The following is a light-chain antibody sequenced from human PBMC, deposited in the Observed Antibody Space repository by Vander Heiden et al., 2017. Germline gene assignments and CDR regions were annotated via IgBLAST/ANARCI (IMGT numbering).Light chain of an antibody. V-gene: IGLV1-47*01. CDR2: RNN. CDR3: AAWDDSLSGRRVV. Sequence: QSVLTQPPSASGNPGQRVTISCSGNSSNIGSNFVYWYQQVPGTAPKLVIYRNNQRPSGVPDRFSGSKSGTSASLAIRGLRSEDEADYHCAAWDDSLSGRRVVFGGGTKLTVL. J-gene: IGLJ2*01. CDR1: SSNIGSNF.